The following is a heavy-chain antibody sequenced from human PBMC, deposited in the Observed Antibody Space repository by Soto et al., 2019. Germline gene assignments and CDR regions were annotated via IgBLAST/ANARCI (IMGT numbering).Heavy chain of an antibody. CDR2: ISSSSSYI. Sequence: GGSLRLSCAASGFTFSSYSMNWVRQAPGKGLEWVSSISSSSSYIYYADSVKGRFTISRDNAKNSLYLQMNSLRAEDTAVYYCARDLYDFWSGSTLLYYGMDVWGQGTTVTVSS. CDR1: GFTFSSYS. D-gene: IGHD3-3*01. CDR3: ARDLYDFWSGSTLLYYGMDV. V-gene: IGHV3-21*01. J-gene: IGHJ6*02.